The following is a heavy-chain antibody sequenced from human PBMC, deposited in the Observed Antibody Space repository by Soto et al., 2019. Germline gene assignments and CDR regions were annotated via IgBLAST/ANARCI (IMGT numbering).Heavy chain of an antibody. J-gene: IGHJ3*02. CDR1: GFTFSFYP. Sequence: GGSLRLSCAASGFTFSFYPMSWVRQAPGKGLEWVSVIYSGGSTYYADSVKGRFTISRDNSKNTLYLQMNSLRAEDTAVYYCARAGVTIVRGVSHDAFDIWGQGTMVTVSS. V-gene: IGHV3-53*01. CDR2: IYSGGST. CDR3: ARAGVTIVRGVSHDAFDI. D-gene: IGHD3-10*01.